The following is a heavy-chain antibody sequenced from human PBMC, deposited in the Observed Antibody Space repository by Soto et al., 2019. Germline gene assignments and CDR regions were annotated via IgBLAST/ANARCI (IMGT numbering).Heavy chain of an antibody. CDR2: IKQDGSEK. Sequence: PGGSLRLSCAASGLTFSSYWMSWVRQAPGKGLEWVANIKQDGSEKYYVDSVKGRFTISRDNAKNSLYLQMNSLRAEDTAVYYSARDLGYSNEDYYYYYGMDVWGQGTTVTVSS. D-gene: IGHD4-4*01. V-gene: IGHV3-7*05. CDR3: ARDLGYSNEDYYYYYGMDV. CDR1: GLTFSSYW. J-gene: IGHJ6*02.